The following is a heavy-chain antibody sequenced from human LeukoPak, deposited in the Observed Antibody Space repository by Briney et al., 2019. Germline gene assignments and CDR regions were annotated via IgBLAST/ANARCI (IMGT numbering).Heavy chain of an antibody. CDR3: ARDSRYCFGGSCYPRNWFDP. Sequence: SETLSLTCTVSGGSISSGNYYWSWIRQPAGKGLEWIGRINTSGFTNYNPSLKSRVTISVDTSKNQFSLKLSSVTAADTAVYYCARDSRYCFGGSCYPRNWFDPWGQGTLATVSS. D-gene: IGHD2-15*01. CDR1: GGSISSGNYY. J-gene: IGHJ5*02. CDR2: INTSGFT. V-gene: IGHV4-61*02.